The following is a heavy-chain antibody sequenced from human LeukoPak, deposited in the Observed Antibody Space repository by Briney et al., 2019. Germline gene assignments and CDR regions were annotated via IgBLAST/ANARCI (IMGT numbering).Heavy chain of an antibody. CDR2: IIPIFGTA. J-gene: IGHJ5*02. V-gene: IGHV1-69*05. D-gene: IGHD3-3*01. CDR3: ARLLGRFLEWLRFDP. CDR1: GGTFSSYA. Sequence: SVKVSCKASGGTFSSYAISRVRQAPGQGLEWMGGIIPIFGTANYAQKFQGRVTITTDESTSTAYMELSSLRSEDTAVYYCARLLGRFLEWLRFDPWGQGTLVTVSS.